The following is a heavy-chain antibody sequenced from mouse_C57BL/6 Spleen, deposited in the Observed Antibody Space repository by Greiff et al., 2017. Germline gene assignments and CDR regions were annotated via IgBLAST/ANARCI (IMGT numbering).Heavy chain of an antibody. Sequence: QVQLQQPGAELVKPGASVKVSCKASGYTFTSYWMHWVKQRPGQGLEWIGRIHPSDSDTNYNQKFKGKATLTVDKSSSTAYMQLSSLTSEDSAVYYCAKDYGSSYGGGYAMDYWGQGTSVTVSS. D-gene: IGHD1-1*01. J-gene: IGHJ4*01. CDR2: IHPSDSDT. V-gene: IGHV1-74*01. CDR1: GYTFTSYW. CDR3: AKDYGSSYGGGYAMDY.